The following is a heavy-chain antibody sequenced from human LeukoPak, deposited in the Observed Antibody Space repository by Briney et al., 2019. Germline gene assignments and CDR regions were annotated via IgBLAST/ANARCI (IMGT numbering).Heavy chain of an antibody. CDR1: GFSFSGYW. Sequence: GGSLRLSCAASGFSFSGYWMHWVRQSPGKGLVWVARINTAQSDTVYADSVKGRFIISRDNAKSTPYLQLNSLRVDDTAVYYCARDRPERDWTYHPMFDLWGQGTLVTVSS. D-gene: IGHD1-7*01. V-gene: IGHV3-74*03. CDR2: INTAQSDT. J-gene: IGHJ5*02. CDR3: ARDRPERDWTYHPMFDL.